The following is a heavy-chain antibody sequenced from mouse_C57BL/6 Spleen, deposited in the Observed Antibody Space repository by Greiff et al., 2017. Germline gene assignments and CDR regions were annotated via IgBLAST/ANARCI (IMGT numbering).Heavy chain of an antibody. CDR1: GYAFSSSW. CDR3: ARRAYGSRGDYFDY. J-gene: IGHJ2*01. CDR2: IYPGDGDT. D-gene: IGHD1-1*01. Sequence: VQLQQSGPELVKPGASVKISCKASGYAFSSSWMNWVKQRPGKGLEWIGRIYPGDGDTNYNGKFKGKATLTADKSSSTAYMQLSSLTSEDSAVYFCARRAYGSRGDYFDYWGQGTTLTVSS. V-gene: IGHV1-82*01.